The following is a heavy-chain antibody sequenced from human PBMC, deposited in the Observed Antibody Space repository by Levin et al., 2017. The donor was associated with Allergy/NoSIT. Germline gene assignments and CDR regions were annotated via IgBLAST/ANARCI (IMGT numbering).Heavy chain of an antibody. D-gene: IGHD6-13*01. CDR1: GGSISGYY. CDR3: ASHSSGWYSSFDY. CDR2: IHYSGST. J-gene: IGHJ4*02. V-gene: IGHV4-59*01. Sequence: SQTLSLTCTVSGGSISGYYWTWLRQPPGKGLEWVGHIHYSGSTSYKSSLQSRVTISLDTSKNQVSLRLTSVTAADTAVYYCASHSSGWYSSFDYWGQGTLVTVSS.